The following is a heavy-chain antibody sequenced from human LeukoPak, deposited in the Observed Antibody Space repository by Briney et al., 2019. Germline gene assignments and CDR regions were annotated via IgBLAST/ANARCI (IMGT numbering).Heavy chain of an antibody. CDR1: GFTFSYYE. D-gene: IGHD3-22*01. CDR2: MSYDGSNK. CDR3: AKGRNPYDSRGYYDL. V-gene: IGHV3-30*18. Sequence: GGSLRLSCAASGFTFSYYEMNWVRQAPGKGLEWVAVMSYDGSNKYYADSVKGRFTISRDNSKNTLYLQMNSLRAEDTAVYYCAKGRNPYDSRGYYDLWGQGTLVTVSS. J-gene: IGHJ4*02.